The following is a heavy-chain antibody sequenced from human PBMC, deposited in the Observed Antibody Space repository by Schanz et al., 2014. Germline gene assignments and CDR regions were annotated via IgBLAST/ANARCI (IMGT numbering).Heavy chain of an antibody. V-gene: IGHV3-30*03. J-gene: IGHJ4*02. CDR1: GFNFANHA. CDR3: VPMSIAAQ. CDR2: ISSDGSKK. Sequence: QVQLVESGGGVVQPERSLRLSCAASGFNFANHAIHWVRQGQGNGLQWVAVISSDGSKKLYADSVKARFTISRDNSKNSVSLQMDSLRPEDTAVYYCVPMSIAAQWGQGTLVTVSS. D-gene: IGHD6-6*01.